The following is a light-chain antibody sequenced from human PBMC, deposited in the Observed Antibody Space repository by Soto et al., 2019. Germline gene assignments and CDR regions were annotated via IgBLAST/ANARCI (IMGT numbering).Light chain of an antibody. CDR1: QSVRSDY. Sequence: EIVLTQSPGTLSLSPGEGATLSWRASQSVRSDYLAWYQQKPGQAPRLHIYGASTRATGIPDRFTGSGSGTDFTLTISRLEPEDFAVYYCQQYNNWLTFGGGTKVDIK. J-gene: IGKJ4*01. CDR2: GAS. V-gene: IGKV3-20*01. CDR3: QQYNNWLT.